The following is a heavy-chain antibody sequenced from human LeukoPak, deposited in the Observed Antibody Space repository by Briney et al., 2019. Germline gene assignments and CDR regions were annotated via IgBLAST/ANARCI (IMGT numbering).Heavy chain of an antibody. Sequence: GRSLRLSCAASGFTFSSYGMHWVRQAPGKGLEWVAVIWYDGSNKYYADSVKGRFTISRDNSKNTLYLQMNSLRAEDTAVYYCARGACGVRYFDWLFDYWGQGTLVTVSS. D-gene: IGHD3-9*01. V-gene: IGHV3-33*01. CDR1: GFTFSSYG. CDR3: ARGACGVRYFDWLFDY. CDR2: IWYDGSNK. J-gene: IGHJ4*02.